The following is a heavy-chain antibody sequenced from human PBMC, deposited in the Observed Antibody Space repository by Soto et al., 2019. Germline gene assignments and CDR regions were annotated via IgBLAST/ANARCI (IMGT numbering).Heavy chain of an antibody. J-gene: IGHJ1*01. CDR1: GGTFSRHS. V-gene: IGHV1-69*01. D-gene: IGHD3-10*01. Sequence: QVQMVQSGAEVKKPGSSARVSCKVSGGTFSRHSISWVRQAPGQGLEWMGGIIPIFDATQYAQKFQGRLTITADESTTTFHMDLSGLRPEATAIYFCARDLTSVRGSWGQGTLVIVS. CDR2: IIPIFDAT. CDR3: ARDLTSVRGS.